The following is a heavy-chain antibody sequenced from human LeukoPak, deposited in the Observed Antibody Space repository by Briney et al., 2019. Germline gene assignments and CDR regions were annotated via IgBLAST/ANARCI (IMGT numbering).Heavy chain of an antibody. CDR1: GYTFTSYG. CDR3: ARLRLGELSPTPDYYYYGMDV. J-gene: IGHJ6*04. V-gene: IGHV1-18*04. CDR2: ISAYNGNT. Sequence: GASVKVSCMASGYTFTSYGISWVRQAPGQGLEWMGWISAYNGNTNYAQKLQGRVTMTTDTSTSTAYMELRSLRSDDTAVYYCARLRLGELSPTPDYYYYGMDVWGKGTTVTVSS. D-gene: IGHD3-16*02.